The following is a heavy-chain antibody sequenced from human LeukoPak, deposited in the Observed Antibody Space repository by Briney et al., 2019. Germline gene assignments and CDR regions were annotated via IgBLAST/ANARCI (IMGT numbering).Heavy chain of an antibody. Sequence: AGGSLRLSCAASGFTFSSYSMNWVRQAPGKGLEWVSSISSSSSYIYYADLVKGRFTISRDNAKNSLYLQMNSLRAEGTAVYYCASSSGYYGSRYYFDYWGQGTLVTVSS. D-gene: IGHD3-22*01. CDR3: ASSSGYYGSRYYFDY. CDR2: ISSSSSYI. V-gene: IGHV3-21*01. J-gene: IGHJ4*02. CDR1: GFTFSSYS.